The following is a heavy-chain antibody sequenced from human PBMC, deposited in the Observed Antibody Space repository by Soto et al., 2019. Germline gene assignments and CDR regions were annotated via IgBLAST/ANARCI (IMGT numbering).Heavy chain of an antibody. D-gene: IGHD1-1*01. V-gene: IGHV3-23*01. CDR3: AKGGTTTNIILDS. J-gene: IGHJ4*02. CDR1: GFTSSNYA. CDR2: IRGSGETT. Sequence: EVELLESGGGLVQPGGSLRLSCAASGFTSSNYAMGWVRQSPGKGLEWLSSIRGSGETTYYADSVKGRVTISRDNDKNTLYLQINSLTAGDTAVYYCAKGGTTTNIILDSWGPGTPVTVSA.